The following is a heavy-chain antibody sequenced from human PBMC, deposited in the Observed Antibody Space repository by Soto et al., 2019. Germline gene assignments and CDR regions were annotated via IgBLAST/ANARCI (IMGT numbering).Heavy chain of an antibody. CDR3: AGDSSGYYWFDP. J-gene: IGHJ5*02. D-gene: IGHD3-22*01. CDR2: IYYSGTT. V-gene: IGHV4-59*11. Sequence: SETLSLTCTVSGGSISSHYWSWIRQPPGKGLEWIGYIYYSGTTNYNPSLKSRVTMSLDTSKNQISLKLSSVTAADTAVYYCAGDSSGYYWFDPWGQGTLVTAPQ. CDR1: GGSISSHY.